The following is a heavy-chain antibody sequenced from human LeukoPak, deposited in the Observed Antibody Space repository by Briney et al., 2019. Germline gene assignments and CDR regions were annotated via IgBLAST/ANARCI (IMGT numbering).Heavy chain of an antibody. CDR1: GFPFSSYW. V-gene: IGHV3-23*01. J-gene: IGHJ4*02. CDR2: ISGSGGST. CDR3: AKDGPHPYYYDSSGYYYD. Sequence: PGGSLRLSCVASGFPFSSYWMTWVRQAPGKGLEWVSAISGSGGSTYYADSVKGRFTISRDNSKNTLYLQMNSLRAEDTAVYYCAKDGPHPYYYDSSGYYYDWGQGTLVTVSS. D-gene: IGHD3-22*01.